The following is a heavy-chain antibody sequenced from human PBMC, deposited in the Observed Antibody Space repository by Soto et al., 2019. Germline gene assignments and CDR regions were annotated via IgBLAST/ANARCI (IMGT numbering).Heavy chain of an antibody. J-gene: IGHJ3*02. CDR3: ARDKTYGDYKLHAFDI. CDR2: IIPIFGTA. Sequence: GASVKVSCKASGGTFSSYAISLVRQAPGQGLEWMGGIIPIFGTANYAQKFQGRVTITADESTSTAYMELSSLRSEDTAVYYCARDKTYGDYKLHAFDIWGQGTMVTVSS. D-gene: IGHD4-17*01. V-gene: IGHV1-69*13. CDR1: GGTFSSYA.